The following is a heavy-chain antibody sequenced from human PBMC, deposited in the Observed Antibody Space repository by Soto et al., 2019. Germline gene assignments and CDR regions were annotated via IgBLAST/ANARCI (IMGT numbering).Heavy chain of an antibody. CDR1: GGSISSYY. J-gene: IGHJ4*02. CDR2: IYYSGST. Sequence: PSETLSLTCTVSGGSISSYYWSWIRQPPGKGMEWIGYIYYSGSTNYNPSLKSRVTISVDTSKNQFSLKLSSVTAADTAVYYCAGRGMYGIYRWWPVNYWGQGTLVTVSS. CDR3: AGRGMYGIYRWWPVNY. V-gene: IGHV4-59*08. D-gene: IGHD3-16*02.